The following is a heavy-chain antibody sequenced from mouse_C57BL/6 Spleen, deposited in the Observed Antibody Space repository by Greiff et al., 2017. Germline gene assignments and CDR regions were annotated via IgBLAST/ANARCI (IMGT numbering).Heavy chain of an antibody. Sequence: EVQVVESGGGLVQSGRSLRLSCATSGFTFSDFYMEWVRQAPGKGLEWIAASRNKANDYTTEYSASVKGRFIVSRDTSQSILYLQMNALRAEDTAIYYCARDAWYFDVWGTGTTVTVSS. CDR1: GFTFSDFY. CDR3: ARDAWYFDV. CDR2: SRNKANDYTT. J-gene: IGHJ1*03. V-gene: IGHV7-1*01.